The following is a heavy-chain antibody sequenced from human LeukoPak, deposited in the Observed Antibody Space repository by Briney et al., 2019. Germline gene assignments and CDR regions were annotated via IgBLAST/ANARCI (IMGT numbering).Heavy chain of an antibody. CDR1: GGSFSGYY. CDR2: INHSGST. Sequence: SETLSLTCAVYGGSFSGYYWSWIRQPPGKGLEWVGEINHSGSTNYNPSLKSRVTISVDTSKNQFSLKPSSVTAADTAVYYCARLRQWLVPGYFQHWGQGTLVTVSS. J-gene: IGHJ1*01. V-gene: IGHV4-34*01. CDR3: ARLRQWLVPGYFQH. D-gene: IGHD6-19*01.